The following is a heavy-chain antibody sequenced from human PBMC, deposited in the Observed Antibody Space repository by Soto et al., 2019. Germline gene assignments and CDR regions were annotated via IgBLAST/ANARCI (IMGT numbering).Heavy chain of an antibody. J-gene: IGHJ1*01. CDR1: GYTFTSYG. V-gene: IGHV1-18*01. CDR2: ISAYNGNT. Sequence: GASVKVSCKASGYTFTSYGISWVRQAPGQGLEWMGWISAYNGNTNYAQKLQGRVTMTTDTSTSTAYMELRSLRSDDTAVYYCARDIAVAGPEYFQQWGQGTLVTVSS. CDR3: ARDIAVAGPEYFQQ. D-gene: IGHD6-19*01.